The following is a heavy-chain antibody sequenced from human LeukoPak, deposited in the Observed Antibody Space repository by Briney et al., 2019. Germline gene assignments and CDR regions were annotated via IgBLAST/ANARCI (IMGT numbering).Heavy chain of an antibody. CDR1: GFTFSDYW. CDR3: ARARYSYTGVVDY. D-gene: IGHD5-18*01. Sequence: GGSLRLSCAASGFTFSDYWMHWVRQAPGKGLVWVSRINTDGSSTSYADSVEGRFTISRDNAKNTLYLQMNSLRAEDTAVYYCARARYSYTGVVDYWGQGTLVTVSS. CDR2: INTDGSST. V-gene: IGHV3-74*01. J-gene: IGHJ4*02.